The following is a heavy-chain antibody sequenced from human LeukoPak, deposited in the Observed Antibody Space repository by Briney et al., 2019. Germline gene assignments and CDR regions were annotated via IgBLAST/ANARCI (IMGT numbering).Heavy chain of an antibody. D-gene: IGHD1-26*01. CDR2: IRAYNGNT. Sequence: ASVKVSFKASGYIFTSYGISWVRQAPGQGLEWMGWIRAYNGNTNYAQELQGRVTMTTDTSTSTAYMELRRLRLDDPAVYYCARARRWELLLVYCGQGALGTVSS. V-gene: IGHV1-18*01. J-gene: IGHJ4*02. CDR1: GYIFTSYG. CDR3: ARARRWELLLVY.